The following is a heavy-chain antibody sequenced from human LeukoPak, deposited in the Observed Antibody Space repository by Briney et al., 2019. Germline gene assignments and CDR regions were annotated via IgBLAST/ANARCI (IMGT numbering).Heavy chain of an antibody. Sequence: SQTLSLTCTVSGGSISSGGYYWSWIRQHPGKGLEWIGYIYYSGSTYYNPSLKSRVTISVDTSKNQFSLKLSSVTAADTAVYYCAREMVATKAEAFDIWGQGTMVTVSS. J-gene: IGHJ3*02. CDR3: AREMVATKAEAFDI. D-gene: IGHD5-12*01. V-gene: IGHV4-31*03. CDR2: IYYSGST. CDR1: GGSISSGGYY.